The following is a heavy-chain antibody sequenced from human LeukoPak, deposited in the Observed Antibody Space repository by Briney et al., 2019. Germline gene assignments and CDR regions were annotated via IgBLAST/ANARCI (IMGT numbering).Heavy chain of an antibody. D-gene: IGHD1-26*01. CDR2: IIPIFGTA. CDR3: ARDRVSTGESFDY. J-gene: IGHJ4*02. V-gene: IGHV1-69*13. CDR1: GGTFSSYA. Sequence: ASVKVSCKASGGTFSSYAISWVRQAPGQGLEWMGGIIPIFGTANYAQKFQGRVTITADESTSTAYMELSSLRSEDTAVYYCARDRVSTGESFDYWGQGTLVTVSS.